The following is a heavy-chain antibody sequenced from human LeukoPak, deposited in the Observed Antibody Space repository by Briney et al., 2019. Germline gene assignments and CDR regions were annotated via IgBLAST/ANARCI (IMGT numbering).Heavy chain of an antibody. Sequence: GGSLRLSCAASGMTFSTHWMHWFRQAPGKGLVWVSLIKTDGRTTIYAGSVKGRFTISRHHGKSTLDLQMNSLRAEDTAIYYCTTGPSFGYEWWGQGTVVTDSS. CDR1: GMTFSTHW. D-gene: IGHD3-22*01. J-gene: IGHJ4*02. CDR2: IKTDGRTT. V-gene: IGHV3-74*01. CDR3: TTGPSFGYEW.